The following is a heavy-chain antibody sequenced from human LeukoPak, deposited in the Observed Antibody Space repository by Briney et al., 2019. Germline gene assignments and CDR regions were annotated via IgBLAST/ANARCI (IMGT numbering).Heavy chain of an antibody. J-gene: IGHJ4*02. CDR3: AKGDVSVTREFDY. CDR2: IKKDGSEK. CDR1: GFIFSDYW. Sequence: PGGSLRLSYAASGFIFSDYWMSWVRQAPGKRPEWVGNIKKDGSEKYYVDSVKGRFTISRDNAKNSLYLQMNSLRAEDTAVYYCAKGDVSVTREFDYWGQGTLVTVSS. D-gene: IGHD7-27*01. V-gene: IGHV3-7*01.